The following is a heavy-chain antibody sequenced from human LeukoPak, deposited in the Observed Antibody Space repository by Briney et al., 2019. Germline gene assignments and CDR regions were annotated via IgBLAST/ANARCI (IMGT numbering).Heavy chain of an antibody. D-gene: IGHD2-2*01. CDR3: AKVGDKIVVVPAPPHDY. CDR2: IRYDGSNK. CDR1: GFTFTSYG. J-gene: IGHJ4*02. V-gene: IGHV3-30*02. Sequence: PGGSLRLSCAASGFTFTSYGMHWVRQAPGRGLEWVAFIRYDGSNKYYADSVKGRFTISRDNSKNTLYLQMNSLRAEDTAVYYCAKVGDKIVVVPAPPHDYWGRGTLVTVSS.